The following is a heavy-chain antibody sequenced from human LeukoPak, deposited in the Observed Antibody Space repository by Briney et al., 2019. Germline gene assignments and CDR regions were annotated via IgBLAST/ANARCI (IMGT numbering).Heavy chain of an antibody. CDR2: INWNGGST. V-gene: IGHV3-20*04. Sequence: GGSLRLSCAASGFTFDDYGMSWVRQAPGKRLEWVSGINWNGGSTYLADSVKGRFTISRDSSKNTMYLQINNLRVEDTAVYFCARGFRAAAGKYYFDYWGQGTLVTVSS. CDR3: ARGFRAAAGKYYFDY. CDR1: GFTFDDYG. J-gene: IGHJ4*02. D-gene: IGHD6-13*01.